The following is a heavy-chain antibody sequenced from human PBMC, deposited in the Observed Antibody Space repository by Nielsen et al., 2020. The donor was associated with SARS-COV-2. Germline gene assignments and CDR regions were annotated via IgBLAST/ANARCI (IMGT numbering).Heavy chain of an antibody. CDR2: IGTAGDT. CDR3: AKDSRGNYYYGMDV. J-gene: IGHJ6*02. CDR1: GFTFSSYW. V-gene: IGHV3-13*01. Sequence: GESLKISCAASGFTFSSYWMHWVRQAPGKGLVWVSAIGTAGDTYYPGSVKGRFTISRENAKNSLYLQMNSLRAEDTAVYYCAKDSRGNYYYGMDVWGQGTTVTVSS.